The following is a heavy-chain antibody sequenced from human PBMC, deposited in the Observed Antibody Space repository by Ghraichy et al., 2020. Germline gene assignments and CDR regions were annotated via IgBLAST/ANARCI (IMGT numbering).Heavy chain of an antibody. V-gene: IGHV4-34*01. CDR3: ARGRDFYESTGYGNGFDF. Sequence: SQTLSLTCAVYGGSFTGYYWTWIRQAPGKGPEWIGEISHDGFANYNPSLRSRLVISADASMNQFSLRLMFVTAADTAVYYCARGRDFYESTGYGNGFDFWDPGTMVAVSS. J-gene: IGHJ3*01. CDR1: GGSFTGYY. CDR2: ISHDGFA. D-gene: IGHD3-22*01.